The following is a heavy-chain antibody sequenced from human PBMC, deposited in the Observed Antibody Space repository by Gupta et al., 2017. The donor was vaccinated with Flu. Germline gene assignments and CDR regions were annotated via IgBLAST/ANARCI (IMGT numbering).Heavy chain of an antibody. J-gene: IGHJ4*02. D-gene: IGHD2-15*01. CDR3: ARDIVLLPAATPEGVTRFDY. V-gene: IGHV3-23*01. CDR2: ISAHTGNS. Sequence: LEWVSTISAHTGNSYYADSVKGRFTISRDNSKNTLYLQMDTLRAEDTAVYYCARDIVLLPAATPEGVTRFDYWGPGTLVTVSS.